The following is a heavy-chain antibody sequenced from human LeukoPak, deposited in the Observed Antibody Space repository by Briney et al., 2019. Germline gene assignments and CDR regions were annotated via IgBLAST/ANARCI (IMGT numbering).Heavy chain of an antibody. J-gene: IGHJ4*02. Sequence: SETLSLTCTVSGGSISSYYWSWIRQPPGKGLEWIGYIYYSGNTNYNPSLKSRVTMSVDASKNQFSLKLSSVTAADTAVYYCARVGDGCFDYWGQGTLVTVSS. CDR3: ARVGDGCFDY. V-gene: IGHV4-59*01. CDR1: GGSISSYY. CDR2: IYYSGNT. D-gene: IGHD3-10*01.